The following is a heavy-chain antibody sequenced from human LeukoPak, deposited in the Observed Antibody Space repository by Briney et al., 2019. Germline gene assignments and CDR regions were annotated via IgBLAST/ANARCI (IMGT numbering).Heavy chain of an antibody. Sequence: PSETLSLTCTVSGGSVNSGEYYWSWIRQPPGKGLEWIGYIYYSGSTKYNPSLKSRVTISIDTSKNQFSLKLSSATAADTAVYYCARDLSGSSSFGSWGQGTLVTVSS. CDR2: IYYSGST. J-gene: IGHJ4*02. D-gene: IGHD6-6*01. V-gene: IGHV4-61*08. CDR3: ARDLSGSSSFGS. CDR1: GGSVNSGEYY.